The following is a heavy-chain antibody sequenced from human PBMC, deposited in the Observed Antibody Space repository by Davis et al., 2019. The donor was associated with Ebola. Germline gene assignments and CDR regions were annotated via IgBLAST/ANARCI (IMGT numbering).Heavy chain of an antibody. CDR2: ISANNGNT. CDR3: ARVRRMQDSGY. V-gene: IGHV1-18*04. D-gene: IGHD2-15*01. J-gene: IGHJ4*02. CDR1: DYMFTSYG. Sequence: ASVKVSCKASDYMFTSYGITWVRQAPGQGLEWMGWISANNGNTNYAQKLQGRVTMTTDTSTSTAYMELRSLRSDDTAVYYCARVRRMQDSGYWGQGTLVTVSS.